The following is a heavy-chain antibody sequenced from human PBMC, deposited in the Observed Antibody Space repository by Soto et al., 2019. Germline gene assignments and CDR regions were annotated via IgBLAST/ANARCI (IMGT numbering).Heavy chain of an antibody. CDR2: FIPIFGTA. J-gene: IGHJ6*02. CDR1: GGTLTSFA. D-gene: IGHD6-13*01. V-gene: IGHV1-69*12. Sequence: QVQLVQSGAEVKKPGSSVRVSCKASGGTLTSFAISWVRQAPGQGLEWLGGFIPIFGTANCAEKFQGRVRITAHESTSTAYMEQRSLRSEDTAVYYCAHVAAPFLGSTSYYYCGMDVWGQGTTVTVSS. CDR3: AHVAAPFLGSTSYYYCGMDV.